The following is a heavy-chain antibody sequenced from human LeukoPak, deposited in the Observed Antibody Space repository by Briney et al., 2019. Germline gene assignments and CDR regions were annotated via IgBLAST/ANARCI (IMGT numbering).Heavy chain of an antibody. V-gene: IGHV3-30*02. CDR2: IWYDGSNK. Sequence: PGGSLRLSCAASGFTFSSYGMHWVRQAPGKGLEWVAVIWYDGSNKYYADSVKGRFTISRDNSKNTLYLQMNSLRAEDTAVYYCAKDGQYCSSTSCHLRSFDYWGQGTLVTVSS. J-gene: IGHJ4*02. D-gene: IGHD2-2*01. CDR1: GFTFSSYG. CDR3: AKDGQYCSSTSCHLRSFDY.